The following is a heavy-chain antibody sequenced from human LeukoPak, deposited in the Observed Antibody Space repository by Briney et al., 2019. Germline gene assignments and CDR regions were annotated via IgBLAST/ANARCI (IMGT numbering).Heavy chain of an antibody. CDR2: IYYSGST. D-gene: IGHD5-18*01. J-gene: IGHJ6*03. Sequence: SETLSLTCTVSGDSINSYYWSWIRQPPGKGLEWIGYIYYSGSTKYNPSLKSRVTISVDTSKNQFSLKLSSVTAADTAVYYCARDSGYSYGYDYYYYMDVWGKGTTVTISS. CDR1: GDSINSYY. V-gene: IGHV4-59*01. CDR3: ARDSGYSYGYDYYYYMDV.